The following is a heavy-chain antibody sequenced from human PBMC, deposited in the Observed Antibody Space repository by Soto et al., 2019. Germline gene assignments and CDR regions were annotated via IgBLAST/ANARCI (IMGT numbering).Heavy chain of an antibody. D-gene: IGHD2-2*01. CDR2: ISSSDSYI. J-gene: IGHJ6*04. CDR3: ARGRDCSSTSCYLPMDV. CDR1: GFTFSSYS. Sequence: PGGSLRFSCAGSGFTFSSYSMHWVRQAPGKGLEWCSSISSSDSYIYYADSVKGRFTISRDNSKNTLYLQMNSLRAEDTAVYYCARGRDCSSTSCYLPMDVWGKGTTVTVSS. V-gene: IGHV3-21*01.